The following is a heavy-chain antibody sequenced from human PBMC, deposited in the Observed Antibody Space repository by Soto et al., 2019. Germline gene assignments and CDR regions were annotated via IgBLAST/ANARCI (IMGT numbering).Heavy chain of an antibody. D-gene: IGHD4-17*01. CDR3: ARAPYPLRPGYYGMDV. CDR2: IIPIFGTA. Sequence: SVKVSCKASGGTFSSYAISWVRQAPGQGLEWMGGIIPIFGTANYAQKFQGRVTITADESTSTAYMELSSLRSEDTAVYYCARAPYPLRPGYYGMDVWGQGTTVTVSS. V-gene: IGHV1-69*13. J-gene: IGHJ6*02. CDR1: GGTFSSYA.